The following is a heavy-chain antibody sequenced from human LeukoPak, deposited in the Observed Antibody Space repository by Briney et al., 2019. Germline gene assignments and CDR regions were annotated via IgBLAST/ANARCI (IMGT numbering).Heavy chain of an antibody. D-gene: IGHD3-10*01. V-gene: IGHV1-24*01. CDR3: ATAVTMVRGVIDFDY. CDR1: GYTLTELS. Sequence: ASVKVSCKVSGYTLTELSMHWVRQAPGKGLEWMGGVDPEDGETIYAQKFQGRVTMTEDTSTDTAYMELSSLRSEDTAVYYCATAVTMVRGVIDFDYWGQGTLVTVSS. CDR2: VDPEDGET. J-gene: IGHJ4*02.